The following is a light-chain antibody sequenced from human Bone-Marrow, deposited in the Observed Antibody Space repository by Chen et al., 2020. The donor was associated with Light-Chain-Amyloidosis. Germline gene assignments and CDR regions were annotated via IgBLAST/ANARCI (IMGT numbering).Light chain of an antibody. J-gene: IGLJ2*01. V-gene: IGLV2-14*01. CDR1: SSDVGGYNY. CDR2: EVT. CDR3: SSHTSSRTLV. Sequence: QSALTQPASVSGSPGQSITVSCTGTSSDVGGYNYVSWYQQHPGKAPKLILYEVTNRPSGVSNRFSGSKSGNTASLTISGLQAEDEADYYCSSHTSSRTLVFGGGTKLTVL.